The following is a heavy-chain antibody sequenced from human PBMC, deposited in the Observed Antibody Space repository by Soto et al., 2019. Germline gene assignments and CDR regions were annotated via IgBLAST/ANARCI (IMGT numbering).Heavy chain of an antibody. Sequence: GGSLRLSCAASGFTVSSNYMSWVRQAPGKGLEWVSVIYSGGSTYYADSVKGRFTISRDNSKNTLYLQMNSLRAEDTAVYYCAREYGYSSSLRAFDIWGQGTMVTVSS. J-gene: IGHJ3*02. CDR2: IYSGGST. CDR1: GFTVSSNY. CDR3: AREYGYSSSLRAFDI. V-gene: IGHV3-66*01. D-gene: IGHD6-13*01.